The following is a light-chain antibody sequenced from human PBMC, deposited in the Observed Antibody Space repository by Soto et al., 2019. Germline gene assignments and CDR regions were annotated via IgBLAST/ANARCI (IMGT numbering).Light chain of an antibody. V-gene: IGLV2-14*01. J-gene: IGLJ1*01. Sequence: QSALTQPASVSGSPGQSITISCTGTSSDVGGYIYVSWYQQHPGTAPKLMIYEVTNRPSGVSNRFSGSKSGNTASLTISGLQAEDEADYYCSSYTSSSTPYVCGTGTKVTVL. CDR2: EVT. CDR3: SSYTSSSTPYV. CDR1: SSDVGGYIY.